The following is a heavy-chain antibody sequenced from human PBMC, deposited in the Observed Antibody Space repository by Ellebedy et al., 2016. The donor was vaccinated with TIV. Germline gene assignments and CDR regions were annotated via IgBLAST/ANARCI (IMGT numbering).Heavy chain of an antibody. V-gene: IGHV4-30-4*01. D-gene: IGHD1-20*01. CDR3: ARGLTGNAFDI. CDR1: GGSINSGDYY. Sequence: MPSETLSLTCTVLGGSINSGDYYWSWIRQPPGKGLEWVGYIYYSGSAYYNSSLKGRVKISVDRSKKQISLELNSVTAADTAVYFCARGLTGNAFDIWGQGTMVTVSS. J-gene: IGHJ3*02. CDR2: IYYSGSA.